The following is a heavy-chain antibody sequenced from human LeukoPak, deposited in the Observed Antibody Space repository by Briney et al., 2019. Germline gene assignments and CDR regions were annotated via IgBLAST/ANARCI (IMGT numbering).Heavy chain of an antibody. Sequence: GGSLRLSCAASGFTFDDYGMSWVRQGPGKGLEWVSGINWNGGRTGYADSVKGRFTISRDNAKNSLYLQMNSLRAEDTAVYYCARAKRNGFDIWGQGTMVTVSS. CDR3: ARAKRNGFDI. J-gene: IGHJ3*02. CDR2: INWNGGRT. V-gene: IGHV3-20*04. CDR1: GFTFDDYG.